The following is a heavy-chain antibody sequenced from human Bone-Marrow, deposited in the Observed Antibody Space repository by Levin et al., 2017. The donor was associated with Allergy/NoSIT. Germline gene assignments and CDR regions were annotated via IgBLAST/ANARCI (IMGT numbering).Heavy chain of an antibody. D-gene: IGHD3-9*01. J-gene: IGHJ4*02. CDR1: GLTFSSRW. CDR3: ARGLTGYYGNFDY. V-gene: IGHV3-74*01. Sequence: GESLKISCAASGLTFSSRWMHWVRQAPGKGLEWVSRINANGNTRDYADSVKGRFTISRDNAKNTLYLQMNSLRVEDTAVYYCARGLTGYYGNFDYWGQGTLVTVSS. CDR2: INANGNTR.